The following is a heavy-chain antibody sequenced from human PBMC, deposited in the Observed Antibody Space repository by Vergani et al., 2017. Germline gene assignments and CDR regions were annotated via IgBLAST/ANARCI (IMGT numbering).Heavy chain of an antibody. Sequence: QVKLQESGPGLVKPSETLSLTCTVSGASVNSYYWSWIRQPPGKGLEWMGYVSFRGDTLYDPSVKGRMTISLNTSSNQFSLYLTSVTAADTAVYYCARVGDGYSFDYWGQGTLVTVSS. J-gene: IGHJ4*02. D-gene: IGHD5-24*01. V-gene: IGHV4-59*02. CDR3: ARVGDGYSFDY. CDR2: VSFRGDT. CDR1: GASVNSYY.